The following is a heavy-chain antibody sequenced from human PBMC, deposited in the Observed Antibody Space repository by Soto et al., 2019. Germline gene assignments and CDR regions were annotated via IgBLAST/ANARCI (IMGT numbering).Heavy chain of an antibody. D-gene: IGHD3-10*01. J-gene: IGHJ6*02. CDR1: GGSISSGGYY. CDR2: IYYSGST. Sequence: PSETLSLTCTVSGGSISSGGYYWSWIRQHPGKGLEWIGYIYYSGSTYYSPSLKSRVTISVDTSKNQFSLKLSSVTAADTAGYYCARGYASGSTSLYYYYGMDVWGQGTTVTVSS. CDR3: ARGYASGSTSLYYYYGMDV. V-gene: IGHV4-31*03.